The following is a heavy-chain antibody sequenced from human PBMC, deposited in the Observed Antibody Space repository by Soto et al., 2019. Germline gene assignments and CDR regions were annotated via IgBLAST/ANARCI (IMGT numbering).Heavy chain of an antibody. CDR2: INHSGST. CDR3: ARGVAAAGELIVGAFDY. D-gene: IGHD6-13*01. Sequence: ASETLSLTCAVYGGSFSGYYWSWIRQPPGKGLEWIGEINHSGSTNYNPSLKSRVTISVDTSKNQFSLKLSSVTAADTAVYYCARGVAAAGELIVGAFDYWGQGTLVTVSS. V-gene: IGHV4-34*01. CDR1: GGSFSGYY. J-gene: IGHJ4*02.